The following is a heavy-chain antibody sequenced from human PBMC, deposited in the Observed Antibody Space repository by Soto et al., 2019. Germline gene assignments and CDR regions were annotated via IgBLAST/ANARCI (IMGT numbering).Heavy chain of an antibody. J-gene: IGHJ4*02. D-gene: IGHD6-6*01. V-gene: IGHV1-8*01. CDR2: MNPNSGNT. CDR1: GYTLTSYD. CDR3: ARFKYSSSSGGYYFDY. Sequence: ASVKVSCTASGYTLTSYDINWVRQATGQGLEWMGWMNPNSGNTGYAQKFQGRVTMTRNTSISTAYMELSSLRSEDTAVYYCARFKYSSSSGGYYFDYWGQGTLVTVSS.